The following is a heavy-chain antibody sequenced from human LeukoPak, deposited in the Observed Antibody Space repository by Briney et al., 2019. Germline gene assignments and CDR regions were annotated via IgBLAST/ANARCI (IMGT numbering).Heavy chain of an antibody. Sequence: GGSLRVSCSEPGFTVRSNYMSWVREAPRKGLEWVSVIYSGGSTSYADPVKGRFTISRDSSKKTLYLQMNSLRAEDTAVYYCARHREEMATIGAFDYWGQGTLVTVSS. J-gene: IGHJ4*02. D-gene: IGHD5-24*01. CDR3: ARHREEMATIGAFDY. V-gene: IGHV3-53*01. CDR1: GFTVRSNY. CDR2: IYSGGST.